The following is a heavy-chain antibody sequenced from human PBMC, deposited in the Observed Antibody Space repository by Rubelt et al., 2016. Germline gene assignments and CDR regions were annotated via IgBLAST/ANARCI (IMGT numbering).Heavy chain of an antibody. J-gene: IGHJ5*02. V-gene: IGHV4-39*07. Sequence: QLQLQESGPGLVKPSETLSLTCTVSGGSVISGYYWGWIRQPPGKGLAWIGCIYYGGTTYYTPSPQRRDTMSVDTSKNKFSLRLASGTAAETAVEYCARVCGLAVAGTSNWHDPWGQGTLVTVSS. CDR1: GGSVISGYY. CDR3: ARVCGLAVAGTSNWHDP. D-gene: IGHD6-19*01. CDR2: IYYGGTT.